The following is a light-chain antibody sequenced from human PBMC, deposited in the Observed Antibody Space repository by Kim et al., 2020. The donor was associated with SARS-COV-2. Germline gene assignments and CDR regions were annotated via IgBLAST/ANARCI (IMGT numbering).Light chain of an antibody. V-gene: IGKV1-17*03. J-gene: IGKJ1*01. CDR1: QDIYNY. CDR2: AAL. Sequence: ASVGDRVTIACRASQDIYNYLAWFQQKPGEVPKRLIYAALTLQSGVPSRFSGSGSGTEFTLTISSLQPEDSATYYCLQHHSYPRTFGQGTKVDIK. CDR3: LQHHSYPRT.